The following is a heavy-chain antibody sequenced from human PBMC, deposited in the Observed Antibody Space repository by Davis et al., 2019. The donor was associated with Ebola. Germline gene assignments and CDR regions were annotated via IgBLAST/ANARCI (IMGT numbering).Heavy chain of an antibody. CDR2: INPSGGST. J-gene: IGHJ5*02. Sequence: ASVKVSCKASGYTFTSYYMHWVRQAPGQGLEWMGIINPSGGSTSYAQKFQGRVTMTRDTSTSTVYMELSSLRSEDTAVYYCARDPPHYYDSSGYYPSWFDPWGQGTLVTVSS. CDR3: ARDPPHYYDSSGYYPSWFDP. D-gene: IGHD3-22*01. CDR1: GYTFTSYY. V-gene: IGHV1-46*01.